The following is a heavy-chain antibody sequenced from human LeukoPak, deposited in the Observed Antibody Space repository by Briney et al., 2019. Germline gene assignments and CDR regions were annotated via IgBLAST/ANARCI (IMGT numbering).Heavy chain of an antibody. J-gene: IGHJ4*02. CDR1: RYSISRGYY. Sequence: SETLSVTCTVSRYSISRGYYWGWIRQPPGKGMEWIGSIYHSGSTYYNPSLKSRVTISVDTSKNQFSLKLSSVTAADTAVYYCASLERYCTNGVCYGGYWGQGTLVTVSS. CDR3: ASLERYCTNGVCYGGY. D-gene: IGHD2-8*01. CDR2: IYHSGST. V-gene: IGHV4-38-2*02.